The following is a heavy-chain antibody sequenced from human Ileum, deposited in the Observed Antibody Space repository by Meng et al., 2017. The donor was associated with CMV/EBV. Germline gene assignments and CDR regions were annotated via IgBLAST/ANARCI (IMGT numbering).Heavy chain of an antibody. J-gene: IGHJ4*03. CDR1: GYTFNNFG. Sequence: ASVKVSCKTSGYTFNNFGISWVRQAPGQGLQWLAWISTHNGDTYYAQNFQGRVTMTTDSSTNTAYMELRSLTSDDMAIYFCAKDAGGRYSDSWGQGTLVTVSS. V-gene: IGHV1-18*03. D-gene: IGHD1-1*01. CDR3: AKDAGGRYSDS. CDR2: ISTHNGDT.